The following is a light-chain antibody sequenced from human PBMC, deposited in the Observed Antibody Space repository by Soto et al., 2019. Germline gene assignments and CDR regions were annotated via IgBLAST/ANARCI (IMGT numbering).Light chain of an antibody. CDR2: EVR. Sequence: QSVLTQPASVCGSPGQSITISCTGTSSDVGGYDFVSWYQHHPGKAPKLIIYEVRTRPSGISDRFSGSKSGNTASLTISGLQAEDEADYYCSSYTSDWGVFGTGTKVTVL. V-gene: IGLV2-14*01. CDR1: SSDVGGYDF. CDR3: SSYTSDWGV. J-gene: IGLJ1*01.